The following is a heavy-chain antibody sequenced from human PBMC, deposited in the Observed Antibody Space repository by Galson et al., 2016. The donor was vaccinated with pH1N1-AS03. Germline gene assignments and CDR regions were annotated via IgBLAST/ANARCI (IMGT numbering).Heavy chain of an antibody. CDR3: AGDRSYDHMGDAFDF. J-gene: IGHJ3*01. V-gene: IGHV3-30*09. CDR1: GYTFSTFA. Sequence: SLRLSCAASGYTFSTFALHWVRQAPGKGLEALAFISHDGNNRYYTQSVRGRFAISRDNSKNTLYLQMNSLLPDDPAVYYCAGDRSYDHMGDAFDFWGQGTMVTVSS. CDR2: ISHDGNNR. D-gene: IGHD3-22*01.